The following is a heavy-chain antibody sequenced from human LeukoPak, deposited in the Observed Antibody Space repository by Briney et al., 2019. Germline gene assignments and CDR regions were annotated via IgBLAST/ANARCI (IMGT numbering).Heavy chain of an antibody. Sequence: GGSLRLSCAASGFTFNSYWMSWVRQAPGKGLEWVGRIKSKTDGGTTDYAAPVKGRFTISRDDSKNTLYLQMNSLKTEDTAVYYCTTEQVITGSLDYWGQGTLVTVSS. J-gene: IGHJ4*02. CDR3: TTEQVITGSLDY. CDR2: IKSKTDGGTT. CDR1: GFTFNSYW. V-gene: IGHV3-15*01. D-gene: IGHD1-20*01.